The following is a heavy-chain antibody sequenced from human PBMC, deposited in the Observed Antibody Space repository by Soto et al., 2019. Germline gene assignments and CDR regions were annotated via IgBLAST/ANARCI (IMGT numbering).Heavy chain of an antibody. CDR1: GGSISSYY. CDR3: ASSQRSQVYYFDY. Sequence: PSETLSLTCTVSGGSISSYYWSWIRQPPGKGLEWIGYIYYSGSTNYNPSLKSRVTISVDTSKNQFSLKLSSVTAADTAVYYCASSQRSQVYYFDYWGQGTLVTVSS. V-gene: IGHV4-59*01. CDR2: IYYSGST. J-gene: IGHJ4*02. D-gene: IGHD1-1*01.